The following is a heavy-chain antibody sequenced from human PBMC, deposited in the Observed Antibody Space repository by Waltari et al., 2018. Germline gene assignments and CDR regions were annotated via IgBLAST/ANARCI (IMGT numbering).Heavy chain of an antibody. CDR1: GYTFTSYA. CDR2: INTNTGNP. J-gene: IGHJ4*02. V-gene: IGHV7-4-1*02. D-gene: IGHD3-22*01. CDR3: ARVVLLYYYDSSGYFDY. Sequence: QVQLVQSGSELKKPGASVKVSCKASGYTFTSYAMNWVRQAPGQGLEWLGWINTNTGNPTNSHGFTGRLVFSVDTTVSTAYLQISSLKAEDTAVYYCARVVLLYYYDSSGYFDYWGQGTLVTVSS.